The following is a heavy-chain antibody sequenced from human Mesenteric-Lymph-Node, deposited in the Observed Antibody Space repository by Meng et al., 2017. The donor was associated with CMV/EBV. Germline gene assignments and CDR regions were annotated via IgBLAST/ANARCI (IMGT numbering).Heavy chain of an antibody. V-gene: IGHV3-48*04. CDR1: GFTFSSYS. Sequence: GGSLRLSGAASGFTFSSYSMNWVRQAPGKGLEWVSYISSSGSTIYYADSVQGRFTISRDNAKKSLYLQMNSLRAEDTAVYYCARDRGAYYGMDVWGQGTTVTVSS. J-gene: IGHJ6*02. CDR2: ISSSGSTI. CDR3: ARDRGAYYGMDV.